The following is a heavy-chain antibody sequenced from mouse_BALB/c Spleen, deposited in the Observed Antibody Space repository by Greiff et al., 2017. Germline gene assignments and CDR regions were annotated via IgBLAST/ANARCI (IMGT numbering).Heavy chain of an antibody. CDR3: ASVLSLRGSFAY. Sequence: DVMLVESGGGLVKPGGSLKLSCAASGFTFSSYAMSWVRQTPEKRLEWVASISSGGSTYYPDSVKGRFTISRDNARNILYLQMSSLRSEDTAMYYCASVLSLRGSFAYWGQGTLVTVSA. CDR2: ISSGGST. J-gene: IGHJ3*01. V-gene: IGHV5-6-5*01. D-gene: IGHD1-1*01. CDR1: GFTFSSYA.